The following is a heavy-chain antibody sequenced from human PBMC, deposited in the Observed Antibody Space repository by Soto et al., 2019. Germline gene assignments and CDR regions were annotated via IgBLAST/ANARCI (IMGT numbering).Heavy chain of an antibody. V-gene: IGHV3-9*01. CDR3: AKVGYCSSTSCYVLVDY. J-gene: IGHJ4*02. Sequence: GGSLRLSCAASGFTFDDYAMHWVRQAPGKGLEWVSGISWNSGSIGYADSVKGRFTISRDNSKNTLYLQMNSLRAEDTAVYYCAKVGYCSSTSCYVLVDYWGQGTLVTVSS. CDR2: ISWNSGSI. D-gene: IGHD2-2*01. CDR1: GFTFDDYA.